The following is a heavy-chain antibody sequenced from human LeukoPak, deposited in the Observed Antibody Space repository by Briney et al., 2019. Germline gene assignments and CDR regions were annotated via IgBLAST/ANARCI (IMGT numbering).Heavy chain of an antibody. D-gene: IGHD2-2*01. CDR3: ARAPITSPFYFDY. Sequence: GGSLRLSCTASGFAFAEHGMSWVRQVPGKGLEWVSGINWSGGSTGYADPLRGRFTISRDNAKNSLYLQMDSLRAEDTALYYCARAPITSPFYFDYWGQGTLVTVYS. CDR1: GFAFAEHG. CDR2: INWSGGST. J-gene: IGHJ4*02. V-gene: IGHV3-20*04.